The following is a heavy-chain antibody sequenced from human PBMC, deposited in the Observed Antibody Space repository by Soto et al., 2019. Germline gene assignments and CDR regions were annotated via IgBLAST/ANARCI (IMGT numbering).Heavy chain of an antibody. CDR2: IYYSGST. CDR1: GGSISSSSYY. Sequence: QLQLQESGPGLVKPSETLSLTCTVSGGSISSSSYYWGWIRQPPGKGLEWIGTIYYSGSTYYNPSLKSRVTISVDTSKNQFSLRLSSVTAADTAVYYCARHPAHVYDPGHYFDYWGQGTLVTVSS. J-gene: IGHJ4*02. V-gene: IGHV4-39*01. D-gene: IGHD3-3*01. CDR3: ARHPAHVYDPGHYFDY.